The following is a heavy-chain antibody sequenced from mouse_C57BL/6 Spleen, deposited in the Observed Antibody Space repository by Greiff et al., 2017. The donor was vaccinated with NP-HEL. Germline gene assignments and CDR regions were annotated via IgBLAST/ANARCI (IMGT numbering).Heavy chain of an antibody. CDR2: INPYNGDT. J-gene: IGHJ2*01. D-gene: IGHD2-3*01. V-gene: IGHV1-20*01. Sequence: EVKLMESGPELVKPGDSVKISCKASGYSFTGYFMNWVMQSHGKSLEWIGRINPYNGDTFYNQKFKGKATLTVDKSSSTAHMELRSLRSEDSAVNYCAREGDGYYNFDYWGQGTTLTVSS. CDR3: AREGDGYYNFDY. CDR1: GYSFTGYF.